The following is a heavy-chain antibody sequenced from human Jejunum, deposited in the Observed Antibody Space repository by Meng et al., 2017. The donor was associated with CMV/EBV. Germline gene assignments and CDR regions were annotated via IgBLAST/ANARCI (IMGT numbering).Heavy chain of an antibody. V-gene: IGHV3-53*01. J-gene: IGHJ4*02. CDR2: IYSGNTT. D-gene: IGHD1-26*01. Sequence: SCTASEFSVSSINMTLVRQAPAKVLEWVSAIYSGNTTYYADSVKGRFTISRDNSKNTLYLQMNSLRAEDTAVYYCAKKYSGSVDYWGQGTLVTVSS. CDR3: AKKYSGSVDY. CDR1: EFSVSSIN.